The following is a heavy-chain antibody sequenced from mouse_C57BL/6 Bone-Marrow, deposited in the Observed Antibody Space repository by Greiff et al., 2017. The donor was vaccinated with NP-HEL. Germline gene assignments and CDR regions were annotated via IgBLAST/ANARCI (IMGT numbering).Heavy chain of an antibody. J-gene: IGHJ2*01. CDR2: IRLKSDNYAT. Sequence: EVQLVESGGGLVQPGGSMKLSCVASGFTFSNYWMNWVRQSPEKGLEWVAQIRLKSDNYATHYAESVKGRFTISRDDSKSSVYLQMNNLRAEDTGIYYCTATGTGFDYWGQGTTLTVSS. V-gene: IGHV6-3*01. CDR3: TATGTGFDY. D-gene: IGHD4-1*02. CDR1: GFTFSNYW.